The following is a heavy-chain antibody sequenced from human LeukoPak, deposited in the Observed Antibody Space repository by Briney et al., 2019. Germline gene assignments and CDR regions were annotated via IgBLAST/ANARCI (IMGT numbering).Heavy chain of an antibody. CDR2: ISGSGGST. D-gene: IGHD4-17*01. CDR3: ARDPNGDYIGTFDM. Sequence: PGGSLRLSCAASEFTFSNYGMSWVRQAPGRGLEWVSSISGSGGSTQYADSVQGRFAISRDNSKNVLYLQMNSLRAEDTAVYFCARDPNGDYIGTFDMWGRGTMVSVSS. CDR1: EFTFSNYG. V-gene: IGHV3-23*01. J-gene: IGHJ3*02.